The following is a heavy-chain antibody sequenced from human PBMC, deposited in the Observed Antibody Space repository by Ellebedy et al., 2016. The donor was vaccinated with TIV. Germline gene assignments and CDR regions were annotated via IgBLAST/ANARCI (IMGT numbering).Heavy chain of an antibody. CDR2: ISGSGGST. D-gene: IGHD6-13*01. V-gene: IGHV3-23*01. CDR1: GFTFSSYA. Sequence: GESLKISXAASGFTFSSYAMSWVRQAPGKGLEWVSAISGSGGSTYYADSVKGRFTISRDNSKNTLYLQMNSLRAEDTAVYYCAKDWAPVIAAAGTGNGYFDYWGQGTLVTVSS. J-gene: IGHJ4*02. CDR3: AKDWAPVIAAAGTGNGYFDY.